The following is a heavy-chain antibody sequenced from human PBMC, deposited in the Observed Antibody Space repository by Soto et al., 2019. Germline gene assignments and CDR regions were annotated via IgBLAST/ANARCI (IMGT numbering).Heavy chain of an antibody. V-gene: IGHV4-34*01. CDR1: GGSFSGYY. J-gene: IGHJ4*02. D-gene: IGHD6-13*01. Sequence: QVQLQQWGAGLLKPAETLSLTCAVYGGSFSGYYWTWIRHPPAKGLEWIGEINQSGFTNYNPSLESRVTMSVDTSKNQFSLRLSSVTAADTAVYYCARFPFDRSSWTNPRYFDYWGQGTLVTVSS. CDR2: INQSGFT. CDR3: ARFPFDRSSWTNPRYFDY.